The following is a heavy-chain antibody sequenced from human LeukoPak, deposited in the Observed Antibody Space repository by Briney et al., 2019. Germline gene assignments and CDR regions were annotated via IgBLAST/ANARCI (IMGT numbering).Heavy chain of an antibody. D-gene: IGHD2-2*01. CDR1: VCTLDDYR. Sequence: GESLRLSCAASVCTLDDYRMSWVREAPGKGLEWVYGINWNGGSTGYADSVKGRFTISRDNAKNSLYLQMNSLRAEDTALYYCARSEERYCSSTSYHLIDYWGQGTLVTVSS. CDR3: ARSEERYCSSTSYHLIDY. J-gene: IGHJ4*02. CDR2: INWNGGST. V-gene: IGHV3-20*04.